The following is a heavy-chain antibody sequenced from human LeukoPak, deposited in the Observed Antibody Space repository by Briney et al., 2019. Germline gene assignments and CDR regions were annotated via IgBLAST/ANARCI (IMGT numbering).Heavy chain of an antibody. J-gene: IGHJ3*02. CDR2: IIPIFGTA. CDR3: ASGIAAAGNLDAFDI. V-gene: IGHV1-69*13. CDR1: GGTFSSYA. D-gene: IGHD6-13*01. Sequence: SVKVSCKASGGTFSSYAISWVRQAPGQGLEWMGGIIPIFGTANYAQKFQGRVTITADVSTSTAYMELSSLRSEDTAVYYCASGIAAAGNLDAFDIWGQGTMVTVSS.